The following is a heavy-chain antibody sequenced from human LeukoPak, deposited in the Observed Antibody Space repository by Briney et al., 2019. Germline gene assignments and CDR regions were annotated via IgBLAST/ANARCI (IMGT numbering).Heavy chain of an antibody. D-gene: IGHD6-13*01. Sequence: PGGSLRLSCAASGFSFSSAYVIWVRQAPGKGLEWVGRIKSNSAGGTVDYASPVKGRFAISRDDSRTTVYLQMNSLKTEDTAVYYCSTDAGYDSRWYNYWGQGTLVTVSS. V-gene: IGHV3-15*01. J-gene: IGHJ4*02. CDR2: IKSNSAGGTV. CDR3: STDAGYDSRWYNY. CDR1: GFSFSSAY.